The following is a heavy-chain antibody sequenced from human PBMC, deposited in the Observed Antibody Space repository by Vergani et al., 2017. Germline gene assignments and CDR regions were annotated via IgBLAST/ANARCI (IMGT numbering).Heavy chain of an antibody. Sequence: QVQLQESGPGLVKPSQTLSLTCTVSGGSISSGDYYWSWIRQPPGKGLECIGYIYYSGSTYYNPSLKSRVTISVDTSKNQFSLKLSSVTAADTAVYYCARGQTGYSRDWSTYFFYMDVWGKGTTVTVSS. J-gene: IGHJ6*03. CDR1: GGSISSGDYY. CDR2: IYYSGST. V-gene: IGHV4-30-4*01. D-gene: IGHD3/OR15-3a*01. CDR3: ARGQTGYSRDWSTYFFYMDV.